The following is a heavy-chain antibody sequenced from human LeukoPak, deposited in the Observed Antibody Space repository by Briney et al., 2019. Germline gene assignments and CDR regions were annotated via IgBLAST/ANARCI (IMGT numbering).Heavy chain of an antibody. CDR3: ARGRGAVAVAPDHRTYFDY. CDR1: GVSFSGYY. J-gene: IGHJ4*02. Sequence: KPSETLSLTCAVYGVSFSGYYWSWIRQPPGKGLEGIGEINHSGSTNYNPSLKRRVTISVDTSKNPFSLKLSSVTAADTAVYYCARGRGAVAVAPDHRTYFDYWGQGTLVTVSS. D-gene: IGHD6-19*01. V-gene: IGHV4-34*01. CDR2: INHSGST.